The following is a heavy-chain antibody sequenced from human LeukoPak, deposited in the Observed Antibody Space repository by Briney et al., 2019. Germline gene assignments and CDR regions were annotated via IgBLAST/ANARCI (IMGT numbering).Heavy chain of an antibody. Sequence: SQTLSLTCAISGDSVSSNNGAWNWIRQSPSRGLEWLGRTYYRSKWYNDYAESLISRITISPVTSKNQFSLQLYSVTPEDTAVYYCARDVGTTGWHTFDYWGQGTLVTVSS. CDR2: TYYRSKWYN. CDR1: GDSVSSNNGA. D-gene: IGHD3-9*01. V-gene: IGHV6-1*01. J-gene: IGHJ4*02. CDR3: ARDVGTTGWHTFDY.